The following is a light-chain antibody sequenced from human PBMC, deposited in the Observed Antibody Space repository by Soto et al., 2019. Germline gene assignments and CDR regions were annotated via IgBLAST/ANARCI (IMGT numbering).Light chain of an antibody. Sequence: EIQLTQSPSSVSASVGDRVTITCRASQGISSGLGWYQQKPGKAPKLLIYAASSLQSGVPSRFSGSESGTDFTLTISSLQPEDFATYYCQQADSFPLTFGGGTKVEIK. CDR3: QQADSFPLT. V-gene: IGKV1-12*01. CDR2: AAS. J-gene: IGKJ4*01. CDR1: QGISSG.